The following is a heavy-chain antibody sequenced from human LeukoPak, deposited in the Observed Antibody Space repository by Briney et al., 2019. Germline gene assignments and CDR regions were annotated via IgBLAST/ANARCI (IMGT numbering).Heavy chain of an antibody. CDR2: IYYSGST. CDR1: GGSISSSSYY. D-gene: IGHD6-19*01. J-gene: IGHJ4*02. CDR3: ARDRFWSGWYPTPFDY. V-gene: IGHV4-39*07. Sequence: SSETLSLTCTVSGGSISSSSYYWGWIRQPPGKGLEWIGSIYYSGSTYYNPSLKSRVTISVDTSKNQFSLKLSSVTAADTAVYYCARDRFWSGWYPTPFDYWGQGTLVTVSS.